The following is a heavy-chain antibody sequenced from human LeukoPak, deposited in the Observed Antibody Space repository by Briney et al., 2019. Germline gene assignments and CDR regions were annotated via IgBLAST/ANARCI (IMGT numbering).Heavy chain of an antibody. J-gene: IGHJ4*02. D-gene: IGHD3-22*01. Sequence: GASVKVSCMASGYTFSNHGVIWVRQAPGQGLEWMGWINTFNGNTKYRQKFQGRVTMTTDTSTSTAYMELRNLRSDDTAVFYCARSHSGSLRAPFDFWGQGTLVTVSS. CDR2: INTFNGNT. CDR3: ARSHSGSLRAPFDF. V-gene: IGHV1-18*01. CDR1: GYTFSNHG.